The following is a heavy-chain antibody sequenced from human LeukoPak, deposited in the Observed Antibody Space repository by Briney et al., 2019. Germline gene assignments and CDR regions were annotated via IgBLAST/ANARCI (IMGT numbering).Heavy chain of an antibody. V-gene: IGHV3-15*01. CDR3: TTGDY. CDR1: DFTFSNAW. J-gene: IGHJ4*02. CDR2: IKSKIDGGTT. Sequence: PGGSLRFSCAASDFTFSNAWVTWLRQAPGKGLEWVGRIKSKIDGGTTDYAAPVKGRFTISRDDSKNTVSLEMNSLKTEDTAVYYCTTGDYWGQGTLVTVSS.